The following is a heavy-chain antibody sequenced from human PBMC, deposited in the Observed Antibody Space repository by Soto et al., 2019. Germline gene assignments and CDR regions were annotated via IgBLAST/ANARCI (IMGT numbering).Heavy chain of an antibody. CDR1: GYSFTSYW. J-gene: IGHJ6*02. D-gene: IGHD6-19*01. V-gene: IGHV5-10-1*01. Sequence: PGESLKISCKGSGYSFTSYWISWVRQMPGKGLEWMGRIDPSDSYTNYSPSFQGHVTISADKSISTAYLQWSSLKASDTAMYYCARHAKVAGDYYYGMDVWGQGTTVTVSS. CDR2: IDPSDSYT. CDR3: ARHAKVAGDYYYGMDV.